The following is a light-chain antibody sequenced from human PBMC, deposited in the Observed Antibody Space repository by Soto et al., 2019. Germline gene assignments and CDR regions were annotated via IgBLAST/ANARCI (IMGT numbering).Light chain of an antibody. CDR3: SSYTTTSTWV. CDR2: DVS. V-gene: IGLV2-14*01. CDR1: ITDVGSSNY. Sequence: QSALTQPASVSGSPGQSIPISCTGTITDVGSSNYVSWYKQHPGKAPKLMIYDVSNRPSGVSNRFSGSKSGNTASLTISGLQAEDEADYYCSSYTTTSTWVFGGGTKVTVL. J-gene: IGLJ2*01.